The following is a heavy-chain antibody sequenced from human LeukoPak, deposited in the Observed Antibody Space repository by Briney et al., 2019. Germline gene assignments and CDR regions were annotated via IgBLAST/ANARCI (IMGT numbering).Heavy chain of an antibody. CDR3: ARGRSSSSPFCASDI. V-gene: IGHV4-34*01. CDR2: INHSGST. Sequence: PSETLSFTCAVYGGSFSGYYWGWIRQPPGKGLEWIGEINHSGSTNYNPSLKRRVTISVDTSKNQFSLKLSSVTAADTAVYYCARGRSSSSPFCASDIWGQGTMVTVSS. J-gene: IGHJ3*02. CDR1: GGSFSGYY. D-gene: IGHD6-6*01.